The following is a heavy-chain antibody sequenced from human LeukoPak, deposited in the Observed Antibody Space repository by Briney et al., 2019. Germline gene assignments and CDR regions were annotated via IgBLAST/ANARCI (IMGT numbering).Heavy chain of an antibody. CDR3: ATRGY. J-gene: IGHJ4*02. CDR1: GGSISSDY. CDR2: IYNSGNN. Sequence: ASETLSLTCTVSGGSISSDYWQWIRQPPGKGPEWVGYIYNSGNNHYNSSLKSRVTISIDTSKNQFSLKLASVTAADAAVYYCATRGYWGQGTLVAVSS. D-gene: IGHD3-10*01. V-gene: IGHV4-59*08.